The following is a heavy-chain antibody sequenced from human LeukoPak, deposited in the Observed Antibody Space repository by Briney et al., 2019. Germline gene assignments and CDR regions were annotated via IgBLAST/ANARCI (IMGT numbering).Heavy chain of an antibody. CDR2: LIPIFGTA. D-gene: IGHD3-3*01. Sequence: SVKVSCKASGGTFSSYAISWVRQAPGQGLEWMGGLIPIFGTANYAQKFQGRVTITADESTSTAYMELSSLRSEDTAVYYCAREEYFWSGSVYYYYGMDVWGQGTTVTVSS. CDR1: GGTFSSYA. V-gene: IGHV1-69*13. J-gene: IGHJ6*02. CDR3: AREEYFWSGSVYYYYGMDV.